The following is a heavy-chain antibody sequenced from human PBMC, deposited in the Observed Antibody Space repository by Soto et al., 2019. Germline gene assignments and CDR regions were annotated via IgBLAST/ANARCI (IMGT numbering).Heavy chain of an antibody. CDR3: AKDGCSSTSCYGWKYYFDY. CDR1: EFTFSNYA. D-gene: IGHD2-2*01. Sequence: GGSLRLSCAASEFTFSNYAMSWVRQAPGKGLDWVSAISYGGGTTYYADSVKGRFTISRDNSKNTLYLQMNSLRAEDTAVYYCAKDGCSSTSCYGWKYYFDYWGQGTLVTVSS. V-gene: IGHV3-23*01. J-gene: IGHJ4*02. CDR2: ISYGGGTT.